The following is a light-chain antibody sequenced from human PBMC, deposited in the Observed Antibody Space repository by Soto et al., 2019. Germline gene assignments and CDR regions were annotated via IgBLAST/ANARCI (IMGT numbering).Light chain of an antibody. CDR1: QSISSW. CDR3: QQYNSYLT. V-gene: IGKV1-5*01. CDR2: DAY. J-gene: IGKJ4*01. Sequence: DIQMTQSPSTLSASVIDIVGTAARASQSISSWLAWYQQKPGKAPKVLIYDAYSLESGVPSRFSGSGSGTEFTLTISSLQTDDFATYYCQQYNSYLTFGGGTKVDIK.